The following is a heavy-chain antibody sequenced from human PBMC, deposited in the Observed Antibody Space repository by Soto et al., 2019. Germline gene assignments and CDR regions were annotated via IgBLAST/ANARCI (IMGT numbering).Heavy chain of an antibody. Sequence: GGSLRLSCAASGFTFSNAWMSWVRQAPGKGLEWVGRIKSKTDGGTTDYAAPVKGRFTISRDDSKNTLYLQMNSLKTEDTAVYYCTTEPIGYCSSTSCYADPYNWFDPWGQGTLVTVSS. D-gene: IGHD2-2*01. J-gene: IGHJ5*02. CDR1: GFTFSNAW. V-gene: IGHV3-15*01. CDR2: IKSKTDGGTT. CDR3: TTEPIGYCSSTSCYADPYNWFDP.